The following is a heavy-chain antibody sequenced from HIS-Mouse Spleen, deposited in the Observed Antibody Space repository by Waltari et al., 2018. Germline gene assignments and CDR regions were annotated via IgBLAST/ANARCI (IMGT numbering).Heavy chain of an antibody. CDR3: ARDREISGSYNWFDP. V-gene: IGHV3-15*01. CDR1: GFTFSNAW. Sequence: EVQLVESGGGLVKPGGSLRLSCAASGFTFSNAWMSWVRQAPGKGLEWVGRIKSKTNGGKTDDAAPVKGRFTISRDDSKNTLYLQMNRLRAEDTAVYYCARDREISGSYNWFDPWGQGTLVTVSS. D-gene: IGHD1-26*01. CDR2: IKSKTNGGKT. J-gene: IGHJ5*02.